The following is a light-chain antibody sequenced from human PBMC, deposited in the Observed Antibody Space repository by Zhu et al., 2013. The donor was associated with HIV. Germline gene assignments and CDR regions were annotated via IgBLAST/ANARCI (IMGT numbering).Light chain of an antibody. V-gene: IGKV1-6*01. Sequence: AIQMTQSPSSLSASVGDRVIITCRTSQGIKSNLGWYQQKPGKAPKLLIYGASSLQSGVPSRFSGSGSDTDFTLTISSLQPEDLGTYYCQQFSTYPLTFGQGTRLEIK. CDR2: GAS. CDR1: QGIKSN. J-gene: IGKJ5*01. CDR3: QQFSTYPLT.